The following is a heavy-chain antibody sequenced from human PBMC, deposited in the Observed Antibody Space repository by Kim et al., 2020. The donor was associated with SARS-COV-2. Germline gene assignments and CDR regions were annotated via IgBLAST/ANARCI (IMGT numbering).Heavy chain of an antibody. D-gene: IGHD5-18*01. J-gene: IGHJ4*02. CDR1: GGSISSYY. CDR2: IYYSGST. CDR3: ARVGPGYSYGSFDY. Sequence: SETLSLTCTVSGGSISSYYWSWIRQPPGKGLEWIGYIYYSGSTNYNPSLKSRVTISVDTSKNQFSLKLSSVTAADTAVYYCARVGPGYSYGSFDYWGQGTLVTVSS. V-gene: IGHV4-59*01.